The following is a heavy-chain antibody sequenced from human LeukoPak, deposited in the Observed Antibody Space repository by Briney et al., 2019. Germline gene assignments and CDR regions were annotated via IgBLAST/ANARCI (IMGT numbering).Heavy chain of an antibody. V-gene: IGHV4-38-2*01. CDR2: IYHSGST. CDR3: ARVRGGSYGGY. CDR1: GYSISSGYY. D-gene: IGHD1-26*01. Sequence: SETLSLTCAVSGYSISSGYYWGWIRQPPGKGLEWIGSIYHSGSTYYNPSLKSRVTISVDTSKNQFSLKLSSVTAADTAVYYCARVRGGSYGGYWGQGTLVTVSS. J-gene: IGHJ4*02.